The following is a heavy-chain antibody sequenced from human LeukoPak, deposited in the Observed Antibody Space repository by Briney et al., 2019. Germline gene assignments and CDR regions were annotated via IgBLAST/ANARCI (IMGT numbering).Heavy chain of an antibody. D-gene: IGHD3-10*01. CDR3: ARESGSGSRGFDY. Sequence: GGSLRLSCAASGFTVSSIYMNWVRQAPGKGLERVSVIYTGGGTYYADSVKGRFTISRDNSKNTLYLQMNSLRAEDTAVYYCARESGSGSRGFDYWGQGTLVTVSS. V-gene: IGHV3-66*01. CDR2: IYTGGGT. CDR1: GFTVSSIY. J-gene: IGHJ4*02.